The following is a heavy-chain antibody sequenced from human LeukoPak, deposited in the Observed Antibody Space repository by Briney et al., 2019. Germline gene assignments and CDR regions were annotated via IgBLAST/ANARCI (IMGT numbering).Heavy chain of an antibody. CDR3: ARRYFDWLPDY. Sequence: PGGSLRLSCAASGFTFSSYSMNWVRQAPGKGLEWVSYISSSSSTIYCADSVKGRFTISRDNAKNSLYLQMNSLRAEDTAVYYCARRYFDWLPDYWGQGTLVTVSS. J-gene: IGHJ4*02. D-gene: IGHD3-9*01. V-gene: IGHV3-48*01. CDR2: ISSSSSTI. CDR1: GFTFSSYS.